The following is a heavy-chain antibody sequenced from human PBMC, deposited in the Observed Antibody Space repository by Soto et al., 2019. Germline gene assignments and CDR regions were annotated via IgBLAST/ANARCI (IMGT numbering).Heavy chain of an antibody. CDR1: GFTFSSYG. CDR3: VKDGLGYCSSTSCYGRYYYGMDV. CDR2: IWYDGSSK. V-gene: IGHV3-30*02. D-gene: IGHD2-2*01. Sequence: GGSLRLSCAASGFTFSSYGMHWVRQAPGKGLEWVAVIWYDGSSKYYADSVKGRFTISRDNSKNTLYLQMSSLRAEDTAVYYCVKDGLGYCSSTSCYGRYYYGMDVWGQGTTVTVSS. J-gene: IGHJ6*02.